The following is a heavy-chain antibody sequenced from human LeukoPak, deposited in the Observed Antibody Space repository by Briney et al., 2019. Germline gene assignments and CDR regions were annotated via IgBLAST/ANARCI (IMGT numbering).Heavy chain of an antibody. CDR1: GFTFSSYA. Sequence: GGSLRLSCAASGFTFSSYAMSWVRQAPGKGLEWVSAISGSGGSTYYADSVKGRFTISRDNSKNTLYLQMNSLRAEDTAVYYCAKSLTGRRGYFSGFDYWGQGTLVPVSS. CDR2: ISGSGGST. V-gene: IGHV3-23*01. D-gene: IGHD3-22*01. CDR3: AKSLTGRRGYFSGFDY. J-gene: IGHJ4*02.